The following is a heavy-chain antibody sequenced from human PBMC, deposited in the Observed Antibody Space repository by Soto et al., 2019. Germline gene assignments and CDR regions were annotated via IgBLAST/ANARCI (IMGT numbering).Heavy chain of an antibody. CDR1: GFTFSNYW. Sequence: GGSLRLSCAASGFTFSNYWMSWVRQAPGKGLEWVANIKQDGSKKYYVDSVKGRFTISRDNAKNSLYLQMNSLRAEDTAVYYCARDLVVDSSGWYYWGQGTLVTVSS. CDR2: IKQDGSKK. J-gene: IGHJ4*02. CDR3: ARDLVVDSSGWYY. D-gene: IGHD6-19*01. V-gene: IGHV3-7*01.